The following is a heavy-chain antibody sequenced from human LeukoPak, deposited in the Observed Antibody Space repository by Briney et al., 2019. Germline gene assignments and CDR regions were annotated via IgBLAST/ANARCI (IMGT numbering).Heavy chain of an antibody. D-gene: IGHD6-13*01. CDR1: GVSISSGSNY. J-gene: IGHJ5*02. CDR3: ARARIAASENWFDP. CDR2: IYSSGST. V-gene: IGHV4-39*07. Sequence: SETLSLTCSVSGVSISSGSNYWGWIRQPPGKTLEWIGSIYSSGSTYYNPSLKSRVIILIDTTKNHFSLNLSSVTAADTAVYYCARARIAASENWFDPWGQGTLVTVSS.